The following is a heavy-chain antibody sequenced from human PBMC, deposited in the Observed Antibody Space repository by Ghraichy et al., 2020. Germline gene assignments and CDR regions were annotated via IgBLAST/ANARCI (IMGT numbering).Heavy chain of an antibody. CDR1: GYTFTSYY. J-gene: IGHJ6*02. V-gene: IGHV1-46*01. D-gene: IGHD2-15*01. Sequence: ASVKVSCKASGYTFTSYYMHWVRQAPGQGLEWMGIINPSGGSTSYAQKFQGRVTMTRDTSTSTVYMELSSLRSEDTAVYYCARDQSYCSGGSCYSYYYGMDVWGQGTTVTVSS. CDR2: INPSGGST. CDR3: ARDQSYCSGGSCYSYYYGMDV.